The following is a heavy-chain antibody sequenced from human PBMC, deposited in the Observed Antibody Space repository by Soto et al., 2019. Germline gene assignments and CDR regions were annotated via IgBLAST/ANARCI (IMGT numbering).Heavy chain of an antibody. Sequence: EVQLVESGGGLVQPGGSLRLSCAASGFTFSSSSMNWVRQAPGKGLEWLSDISGRSNSKYYADSVKGRFTISRDNAKNALYLQISSLRDEDTAVYCCARSGARDAFDFWGYGTMVTVSS. V-gene: IGHV3-48*02. CDR2: ISGRSNSK. CDR3: ARSGARDAFDF. D-gene: IGHD1-26*01. J-gene: IGHJ3*01. CDR1: GFTFSSSS.